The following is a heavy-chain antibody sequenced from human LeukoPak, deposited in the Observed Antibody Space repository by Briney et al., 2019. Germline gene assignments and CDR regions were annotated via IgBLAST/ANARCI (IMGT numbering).Heavy chain of an antibody. CDR3: APPLGN. J-gene: IGHJ4*02. Sequence: GGSLRLSCAASGFTFSSSAMSWVRQAPGKGLEWVSAISNNGGYTYYADSVQGRFTISRDNSKSTLCLQMNSLRAEDTAVYYCAPPLGNWGQGTLVTVSS. D-gene: IGHD3-16*02. V-gene: IGHV3-23*01. CDR2: ISNNGGYT. CDR1: GFTFSSSA.